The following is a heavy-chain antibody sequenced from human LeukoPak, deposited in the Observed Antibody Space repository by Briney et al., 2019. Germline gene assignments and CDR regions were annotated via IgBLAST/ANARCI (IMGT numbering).Heavy chain of an antibody. D-gene: IGHD3-22*01. CDR1: GFTFSSYE. CDR3: ARATYYYDSSGYYSRYYFDY. Sequence: PGGSLRLSCAASGFTFSSYEMNWVRQAPGKGLEWVSYISSSGSTIYYADSVKGRFTISRDNAKNSLYLQMNSLRAEDTAVYYCARATYYYDSSGYYSRYYFDYWGQGTLVTVSS. CDR2: ISSSGSTI. J-gene: IGHJ4*02. V-gene: IGHV3-48*03.